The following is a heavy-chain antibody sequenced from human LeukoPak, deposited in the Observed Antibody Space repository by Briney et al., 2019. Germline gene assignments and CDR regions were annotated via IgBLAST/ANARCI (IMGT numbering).Heavy chain of an antibody. CDR2: IYYSGST. Sequence: SETLSLTCTVSGGSISSGGYYWSWIRQHPGKGLEWIGYIYYSGSTYYNPSLKSRVTISVDTSKNQFSLKLSSVTAADTAVYYCARVLKNYYYGMDVWGQGTTVTVSS. CDR1: GGSISSGGYY. CDR3: ARVLKNYYYGMDV. J-gene: IGHJ6*02. D-gene: IGHD2-8*01. V-gene: IGHV4-31*03.